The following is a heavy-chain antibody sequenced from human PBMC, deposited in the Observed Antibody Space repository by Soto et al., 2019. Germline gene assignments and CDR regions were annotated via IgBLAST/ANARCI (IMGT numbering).Heavy chain of an antibody. CDR2: IIPILGIA. Sequence: QVQLVQSGAEVKKPGSSVNVSCKTSGGTFSSYTINWVRQAPGQGLEWVGRIIPILGIANNAQKFQGRVTISADKSTSTVYMELNSLRSEDTAVYHCARSGRSGYYPAHWFDPWGQGTLVTVSS. D-gene: IGHD3-22*01. CDR1: GGTFSSYT. V-gene: IGHV1-69*02. CDR3: ARSGRSGYYPAHWFDP. J-gene: IGHJ5*02.